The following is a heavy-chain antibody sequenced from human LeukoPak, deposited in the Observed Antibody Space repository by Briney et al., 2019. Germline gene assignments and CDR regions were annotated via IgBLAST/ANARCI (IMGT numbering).Heavy chain of an antibody. J-gene: IGHJ4*02. D-gene: IGHD6-13*01. CDR2: INHSGST. CDR1: GGSISSSSYY. CDR3: ARGGSWWLDY. V-gene: IGHV4-39*07. Sequence: PSETLSLTCTVSGGSISSSSYYWSWIRQPPGKGLEWIGEINHSGSTNYNPSLKSRVTISVDTSKNQFSLKLSSVTAADTAVYYCARGGSWWLDYWGQGTLVTVSS.